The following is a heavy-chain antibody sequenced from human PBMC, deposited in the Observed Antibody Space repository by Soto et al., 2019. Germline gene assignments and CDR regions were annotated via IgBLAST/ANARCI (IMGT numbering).Heavy chain of an antibody. Sequence: GESLKISCKGSGYSFTIYWIXWVRQMPGKGLEWMGRIDPSDSYTNYSPSFQGHVTISADKSISTAYLQWSSLKASDTAMYYCARTSMQSRGYSYGHGGMDVWXQGTTVTVSS. V-gene: IGHV5-10-1*01. CDR3: ARTSMQSRGYSYGHGGMDV. CDR2: IDPSDSYT. J-gene: IGHJ6*02. CDR1: GYSFTIYW. D-gene: IGHD5-18*01.